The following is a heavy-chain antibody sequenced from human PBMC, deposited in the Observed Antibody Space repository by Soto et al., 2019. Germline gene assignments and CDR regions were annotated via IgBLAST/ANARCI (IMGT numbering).Heavy chain of an antibody. CDR3: ARGRASGSYYLLDY. Sequence: ASVKVSCKASGYTFTGYYMHWVRQAPGQGLEWMGWINPNSGGTNYAQKFQGRVTMTRDTAIRTAYMEVSRLRSDDTAVYYCARGRASGSYYLLDYWGQGTLVTVSS. V-gene: IGHV1-2*02. J-gene: IGHJ4*02. D-gene: IGHD3-10*01. CDR1: GYTFTGYY. CDR2: INPNSGGT.